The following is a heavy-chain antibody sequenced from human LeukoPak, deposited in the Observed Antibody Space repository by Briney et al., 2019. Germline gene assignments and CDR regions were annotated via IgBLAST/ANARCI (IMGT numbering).Heavy chain of an antibody. D-gene: IGHD2-15*01. CDR3: ARQGYKTAYYMDV. CDR1: GGSFSGYY. J-gene: IGHJ6*03. Sequence: SETLSLTCAVYGGSFSGYYWSWIRQPPGKGLEWIGEINHSGSTNYNPSLKSRVTISVDTSKNQFSLKLSSVTAADTAVYYCARQGYKTAYYMDVWGKGTTVTISS. CDR2: INHSGST. V-gene: IGHV4-34*01.